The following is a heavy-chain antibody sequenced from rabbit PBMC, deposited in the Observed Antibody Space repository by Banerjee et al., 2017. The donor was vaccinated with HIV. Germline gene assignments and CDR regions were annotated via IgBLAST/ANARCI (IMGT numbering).Heavy chain of an antibody. D-gene: IGHD1-1*01. CDR1: GFSFSSYY. J-gene: IGHJ4*01. CDR2: INTGNGNT. V-gene: IGHV1S40*01. CDR3: ARTGIYATSSGYYFNL. Sequence: QSLEESGGDLVKPGASLTLTCTASGFSFSSYYMCWVRQAPGKGLEWIGCINTGNGNTYYASWAKGRFTISKTSSTTVTLQMTSLTAADTATYFCARTGIYATSSGYYFNLWGQGTLVTVS.